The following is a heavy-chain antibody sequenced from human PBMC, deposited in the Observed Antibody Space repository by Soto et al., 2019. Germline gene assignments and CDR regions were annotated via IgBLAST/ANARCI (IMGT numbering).Heavy chain of an antibody. V-gene: IGHV3-33*01. J-gene: IGHJ4*02. CDR3: ARDGYSGYDSGGSFDY. Sequence: PGGLLRLSCAAAGVTIISYGMHWVLKAPGKGLEWVAVIWYDGSNKYYADSVKGRFTISRDNSKNTLYLQMNSLRAEDTAVYYCARDGYSGYDSGGSFDYWGQGTLVTVSS. CDR1: GVTIISYG. D-gene: IGHD5-12*01. CDR2: IWYDGSNK.